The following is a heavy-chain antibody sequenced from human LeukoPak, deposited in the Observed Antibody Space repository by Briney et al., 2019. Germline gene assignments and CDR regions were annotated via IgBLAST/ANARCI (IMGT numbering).Heavy chain of an antibody. Sequence: GGSLRLSCAASGFTVSSNYMSWVRQAPGKGLEWVSVIYSGGSTYYADSVKGRFTISRDNSKNTLYLQMNSLRAEDTAVYYCAGTYSSGWYGNFDYWGQGTLVTVFS. J-gene: IGHJ4*02. D-gene: IGHD6-19*01. V-gene: IGHV3-66*01. CDR2: IYSGGST. CDR3: AGTYSSGWYGNFDY. CDR1: GFTVSSNY.